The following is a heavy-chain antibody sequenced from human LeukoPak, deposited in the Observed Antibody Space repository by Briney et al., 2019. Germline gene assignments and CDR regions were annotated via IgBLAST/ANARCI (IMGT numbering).Heavy chain of an antibody. D-gene: IGHD3-22*01. Sequence: SQTLSLTCTVSGGSISSGGYYWSWLRQHPGKGLEWIGYIYYSGSTYYNPSLKSRVTISVDTSKNKFSLKLSSVTAADTAVYYCAREFDYGSSGYYYFDYWGQGTLVTVSS. J-gene: IGHJ4*02. CDR3: AREFDYGSSGYYYFDY. CDR1: GGSISSGGYY. CDR2: IYYSGST. V-gene: IGHV4-31*03.